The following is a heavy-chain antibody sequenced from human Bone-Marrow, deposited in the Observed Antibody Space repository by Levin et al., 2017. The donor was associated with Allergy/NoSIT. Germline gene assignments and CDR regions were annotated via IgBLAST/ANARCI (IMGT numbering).Heavy chain of an antibody. CDR3: ARDGSYGYYYYYGMDV. CDR2: IKQDGSEK. D-gene: IGHD5-18*01. CDR1: GFTFSSYW. Sequence: GGSLRLSCAASGFTFSSYWMSWVRQAPGKGLEWVANIKQDGSEKYYVDSVKGRFTISRDNAKNSLYLQMNSLRAEDTAVYHCARDGSYGYYYYYGMDVWGQGTTVTVSS. J-gene: IGHJ6*02. V-gene: IGHV3-7*01.